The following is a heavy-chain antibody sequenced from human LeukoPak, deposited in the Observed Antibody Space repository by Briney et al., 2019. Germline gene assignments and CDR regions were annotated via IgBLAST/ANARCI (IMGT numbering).Heavy chain of an antibody. V-gene: IGHV4-59*12. D-gene: IGHD3-3*01. CDR1: GGSITYYY. CDR3: ARYRPSESRSGEVTSLDY. CDR2: IFHTGST. J-gene: IGHJ4*02. Sequence: SETLSLTCTVSGGSITYYYWSWIRQPPGKGLEWIGYIFHTGSTNYNPSLKSRVAISVDTSKNQFSLRLRSVTASDTAVYYCARYRPSESRSGEVTSLDYWGQGTLVTVSS.